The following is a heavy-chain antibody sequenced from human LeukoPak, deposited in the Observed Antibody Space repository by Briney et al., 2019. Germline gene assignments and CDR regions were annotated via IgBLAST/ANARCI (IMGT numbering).Heavy chain of an antibody. V-gene: IGHV4-4*02. Sequence: SETLSLTCAVSGGSISSTNWWSWVRQPPGKGLEWIGEIYSSGSTNYNPSLKSRVTMSVDKSKNQFSLKLSSVTAADTAVYYCARYSGSYLGIDFWGQGTLVTVSS. D-gene: IGHD1-26*01. CDR2: IYSSGST. J-gene: IGHJ4*02. CDR3: ARYSGSYLGIDF. CDR1: GGSISSTNW.